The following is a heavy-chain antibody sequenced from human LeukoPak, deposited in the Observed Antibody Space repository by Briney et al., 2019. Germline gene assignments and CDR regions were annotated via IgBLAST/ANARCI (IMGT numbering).Heavy chain of an antibody. D-gene: IGHD6-19*01. V-gene: IGHV4-39*02. CDR3: ARGKGWHWLVSEPGAFDI. CDR1: GVSISSSNSY. Sequence: SSETLSLTCTVSGVSISSSNSYWGWIRQPPGKGLEWIGSIYYSGNTYYNASLKSQVSISIDTSKNQFSLKLNSVTAADTAVYYCARGKGWHWLVSEPGAFDIWGQGTMVTVSS. J-gene: IGHJ3*02. CDR2: IYYSGNT.